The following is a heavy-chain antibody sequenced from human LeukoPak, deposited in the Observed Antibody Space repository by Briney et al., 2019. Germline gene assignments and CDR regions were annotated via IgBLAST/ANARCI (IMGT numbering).Heavy chain of an antibody. V-gene: IGHV3-74*01. CDR3: TRVQAGRSGLMDV. Sequence: QPGGSLRLACAASGFTLNGYWMHWVRQAPGEGLVWVSRIDPDGSTTNYAESVKGRFTTSRDNAKNTVYLQMNSLRAEDTALYYCTRVQAGRSGLMDVWGRGTTVTVSS. D-gene: IGHD2-8*02. CDR1: GFTLNGYW. J-gene: IGHJ6*02. CDR2: IDPDGSTT.